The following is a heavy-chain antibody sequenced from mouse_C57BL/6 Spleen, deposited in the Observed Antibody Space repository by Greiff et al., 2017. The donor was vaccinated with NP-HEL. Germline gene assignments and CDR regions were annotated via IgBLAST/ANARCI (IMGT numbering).Heavy chain of an antibody. CDR1: GYSITSGYY. J-gene: IGHJ1*03. V-gene: IGHV3-6*01. CDR2: ISYDGSN. D-gene: IGHD1-1*01. CDR3: ARVNYGSSRYFDV. Sequence: VQLKESGPGLVKPSQSLSLTCSVTGYSITSGYYWNWIRQFPGNKLEWMGYISYDGSNNYNPSLKNRISITRDTSKNQFFLKLNSVTTEDTATYYCARVNYGSSRYFDVWGTGTTVTVSS.